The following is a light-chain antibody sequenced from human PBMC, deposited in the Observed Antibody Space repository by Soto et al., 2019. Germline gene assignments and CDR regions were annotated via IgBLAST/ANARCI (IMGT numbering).Light chain of an antibody. J-gene: IGKJ1*01. Sequence: IQLTQSPSSLSASVVGIGTITFRASQGISSYLAWYQQQPGKAPKILIFAASSLQSGVPLRFSGSGSGTDFTLTISSLQPEDFATYYCQQTYSIPRTLGQGTKVDIK. CDR2: AAS. CDR1: QGISSY. V-gene: IGKV1-39*01. CDR3: QQTYSIPRT.